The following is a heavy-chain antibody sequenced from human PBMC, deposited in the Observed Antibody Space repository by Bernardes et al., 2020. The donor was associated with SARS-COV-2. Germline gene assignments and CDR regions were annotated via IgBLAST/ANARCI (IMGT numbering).Heavy chain of an antibody. D-gene: IGHD6-13*01. J-gene: IGHJ3*02. CDR3: AKHISTWENDAFDI. Sequence: GGSLRLSCAASGFTFSNYAMSWVRQAPGKGLEWVSAIDSGANTYNADSVKGRFTISRDNFRNTLYLQMSSLRAEDTAVYYCAKHISTWENDAFDIWGQGTMVTVSS. CDR1: GFTFSNYA. V-gene: IGHV3-23*01. CDR2: IDSGANT.